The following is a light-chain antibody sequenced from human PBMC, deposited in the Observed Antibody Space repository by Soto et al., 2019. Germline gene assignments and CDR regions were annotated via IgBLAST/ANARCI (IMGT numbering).Light chain of an antibody. V-gene: IGKV3-20*01. J-gene: IGKJ5*01. Sequence: EFVLTQSPGTLSLSPGETATLSCRASESIINDYSAWYQQRPGQPPRFLIYATSKRAPGIPDRFSGSGSGTDFTLTISRLEPEDFAVYYCQQYGRSPLFGQGTRLEIK. CDR1: ESIINDY. CDR3: QQYGRSPL. CDR2: ATS.